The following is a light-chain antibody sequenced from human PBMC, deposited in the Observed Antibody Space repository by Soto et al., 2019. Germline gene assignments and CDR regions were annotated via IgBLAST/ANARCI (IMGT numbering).Light chain of an antibody. Sequence: EIVLTQSPGTLSLSPGERATLSCRASQTVGRNYLAWYQQRPGQAPRFLIYNASNRAAGAPDRFSGSGSGTGFTLTISRLEPEDFAVYYCHQYAYAPLTFGGGTKVEMK. CDR3: HQYAYAPLT. V-gene: IGKV3-20*01. J-gene: IGKJ4*01. CDR1: QTVGRNY. CDR2: NAS.